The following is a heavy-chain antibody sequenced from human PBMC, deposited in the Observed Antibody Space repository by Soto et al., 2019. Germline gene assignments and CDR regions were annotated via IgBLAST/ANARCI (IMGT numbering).Heavy chain of an antibody. J-gene: IGHJ4*02. Sequence: ASVKVSCKASGYTFTSYDINWVRQATGQGLEWMGWMNPNSVNTGYAQKFQGRATMTRNTSISTAYMELSSLRSEDTAVYYCARVSYDYIWGSYRYQRPHGGQAQGYWGQGTLVTVSS. CDR3: ARVSYDYIWGSYRYQRPHGGQAQGY. CDR2: MNPNSVNT. V-gene: IGHV1-8*01. D-gene: IGHD3-16*02. CDR1: GYTFTSYD.